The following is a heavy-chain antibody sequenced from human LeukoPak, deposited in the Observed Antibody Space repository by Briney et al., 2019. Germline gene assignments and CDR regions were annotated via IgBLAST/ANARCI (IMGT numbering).Heavy chain of an antibody. D-gene: IGHD2-21*02. CDR1: GGSISSGSYY. CDR3: ARVPAYCGGDCYPYYYYYMDV. CDR2: IYTSGST. J-gene: IGHJ6*03. V-gene: IGHV4-61*02. Sequence: SETLSLTCTVPGGSISSGSYYWSWIRQPAGKGLEWIGRIYTSGSTNYNPSLKSRVTISVDTSKNQFSLKLSSVTAADTAVYYCARVPAYCGGDCYPYYYYYMDVWGKGTTVTVSS.